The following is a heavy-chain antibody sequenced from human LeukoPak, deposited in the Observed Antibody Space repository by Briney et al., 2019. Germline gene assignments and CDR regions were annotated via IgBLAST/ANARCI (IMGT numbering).Heavy chain of an antibody. CDR1: GGSISSGDYY. Sequence: SQTLSLTCTVSGGSISSGDYYWSWIRQPPGKGLEWIGCIYYSGSTYCNPSLKSRVTISVDTSKNQFSLKLSSVTAADTAVYYCARGPVIPAAIDDFWDYFDYWGQGTLVTASS. V-gene: IGHV4-30-4*08. D-gene: IGHD2-2*01. CDR3: ARGPVIPAAIDDFWDYFDY. CDR2: IYYSGST. J-gene: IGHJ4*02.